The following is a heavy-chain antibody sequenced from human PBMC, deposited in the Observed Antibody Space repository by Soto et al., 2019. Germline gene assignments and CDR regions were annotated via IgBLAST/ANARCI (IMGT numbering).Heavy chain of an antibody. D-gene: IGHD3-10*01. V-gene: IGHV3-48*03. J-gene: IGHJ6*02. Sequence: EVQLVESGGGLVQPGGSLRLSCAASGFTFSSYEMNWVRQAPGKGLEWVSYISSSGSTIYYADSVKGRFTISRDDAKNSLYLQMNSLRAEDTAVYYCAGESYGPLDVWGQGTTVTVSS. CDR2: ISSSGSTI. CDR1: GFTFSSYE. CDR3: AGESYGPLDV.